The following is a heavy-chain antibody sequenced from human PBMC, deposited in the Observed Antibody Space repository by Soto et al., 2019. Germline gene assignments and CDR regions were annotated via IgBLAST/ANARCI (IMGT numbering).Heavy chain of an antibody. CDR1: GGSISSGGYS. CDR3: ARAGLRRYYFDY. J-gene: IGHJ4*02. V-gene: IGHV4-30-2*01. Sequence: SETLSLTCAVSGGSISSGGYSWSWIRQPPGKGLEWIGYIYHSGSTYYNPSLKSRVTISVDRSKSQFSLKLSSVTAADTAVYYCARAGLRRYYFDYWGQGTLVTVSS. D-gene: IGHD3-16*02. CDR2: IYHSGST.